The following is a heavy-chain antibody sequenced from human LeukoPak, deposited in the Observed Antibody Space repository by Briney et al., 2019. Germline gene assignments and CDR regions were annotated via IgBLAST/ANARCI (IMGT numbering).Heavy chain of an antibody. Sequence: LSTPRSTRAVTCTFVGFSVSPSRVAVGSIRQPPAKALEWLALIYCNDDKRYSASLKSRLTITKDNSKNQVVITMTNMDPVDTATYYCAHRPDITIFGVVIIGSDWFDPWGQGTLVTVSS. J-gene: IGHJ5*02. D-gene: IGHD3-3*01. CDR2: IYCNDDK. CDR3: AHRPDITIFGVVIIGSDWFDP. V-gene: IGHV2-5*01. CDR1: GFSVSPSRVA.